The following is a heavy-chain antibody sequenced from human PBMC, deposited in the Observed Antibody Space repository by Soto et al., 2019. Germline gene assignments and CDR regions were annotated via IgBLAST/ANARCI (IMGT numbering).Heavy chain of an antibody. CDR2: ISYDGSNK. D-gene: IGHD1-7*01. Sequence: PGGSLRLSCAASGFTFSSYGMHWVRQAPGKGLEWVAVISYDGSNKYYADSVKGRFTISRDNSKNTLYLQMNSLRAEDTAVYYCAKDNGNYGLPGFDPWGQGTLVTVSS. V-gene: IGHV3-30*18. CDR3: AKDNGNYGLPGFDP. CDR1: GFTFSSYG. J-gene: IGHJ5*02.